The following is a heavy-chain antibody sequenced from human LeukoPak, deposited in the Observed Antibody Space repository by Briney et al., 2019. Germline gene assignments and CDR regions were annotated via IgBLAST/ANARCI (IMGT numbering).Heavy chain of an antibody. CDR2: IYHTWST. Sequence: SETLSLTCTVSGASILSYYWSWTRQTPGKGLEGIGYIYHTWSTKYNPSLKSRVTISIDTSKNHFYLTLTSVTAADTAVYYCSTDSPTGFDHWGQGALVTVSS. CDR3: STDSPTGFDH. V-gene: IGHV4-59*01. CDR1: GASILSYY. D-gene: IGHD2-8*02. J-gene: IGHJ4*02.